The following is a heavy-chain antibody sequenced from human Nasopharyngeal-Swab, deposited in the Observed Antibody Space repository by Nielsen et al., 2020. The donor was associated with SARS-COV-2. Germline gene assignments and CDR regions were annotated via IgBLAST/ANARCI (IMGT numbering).Heavy chain of an antibody. Sequence: WIRQPPGKGLEWVSAISGSGGSTYYADSVKGRFTISRDNSKNTLYLQMNSLRAEDTAVYYCAKADGSNNYNYYGMDVWGQGTTVTVSS. J-gene: IGHJ6*02. V-gene: IGHV3-23*01. CDR2: ISGSGGST. CDR3: AKADGSNNYNYYGMDV. D-gene: IGHD5-24*01.